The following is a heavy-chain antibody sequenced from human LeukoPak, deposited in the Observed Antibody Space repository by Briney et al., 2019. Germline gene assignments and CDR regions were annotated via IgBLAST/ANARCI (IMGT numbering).Heavy chain of an antibody. Sequence: GGSLRLSCAASGFRFSNSWMYWVRQGPGKGPVWVSRRKTDGTRIEYADSVKGRFTISRDNAKNTLFLQMSSLRVEDTAVYYCARGADHGGSYYPDWGQGTRVTVSS. V-gene: IGHV3-74*01. D-gene: IGHD3-10*01. CDR2: RKTDGTRI. CDR3: ARGADHGGSYYPD. CDR1: GFRFSNSW. J-gene: IGHJ4*02.